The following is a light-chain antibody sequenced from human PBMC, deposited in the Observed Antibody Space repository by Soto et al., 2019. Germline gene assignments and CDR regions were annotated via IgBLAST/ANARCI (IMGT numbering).Light chain of an antibody. CDR2: GAS. V-gene: IGKV3-20*01. J-gene: IGKJ1*01. Sequence: EIVLTQSPGTLSLSPGERATLSCRASQSVSSTYLAWYQQKPGQAPRLLIYGASSRAADIPDRFSGSGSGNDFPLTISRLEPEDFAVYYCQQYGSSSWTFGQGTKVEIK. CDR3: QQYGSSSWT. CDR1: QSVSSTY.